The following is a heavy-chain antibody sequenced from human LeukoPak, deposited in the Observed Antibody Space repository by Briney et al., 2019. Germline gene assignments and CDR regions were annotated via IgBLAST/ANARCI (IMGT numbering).Heavy chain of an antibody. Sequence: GASVKVSCKAFGYIFTSYGISWVRQAPGQGLEWMGWISAYNGNTNYAQKLQGRVTMTTDTSTSTAYMELRSLRSDDTAVYYCARDRRYYYDSSGIFDYWGQGTLVTVSS. J-gene: IGHJ4*02. CDR2: ISAYNGNT. D-gene: IGHD3-22*01. CDR3: ARDRRYYYDSSGIFDY. V-gene: IGHV1-18*01. CDR1: GYIFTSYG.